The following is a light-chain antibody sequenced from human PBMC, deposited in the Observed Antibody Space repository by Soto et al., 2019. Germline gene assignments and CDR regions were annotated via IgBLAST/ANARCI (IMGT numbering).Light chain of an antibody. CDR1: QDISVY. CDR3: QKFNTAPLT. Sequence: DIQMTQSPSSLSASVGDRVTITCRASQDISVYLAWYQQKPGKVPKLLIYSASTLQSGVPSRFSGSGSGTDFTLTTSSLQPEDVATYYCQKFNTAPLTVGQGTRLEIK. J-gene: IGKJ5*01. V-gene: IGKV1-27*01. CDR2: SAS.